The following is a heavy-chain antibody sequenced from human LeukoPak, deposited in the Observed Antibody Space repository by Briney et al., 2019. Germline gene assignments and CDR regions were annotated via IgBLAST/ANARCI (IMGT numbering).Heavy chain of an antibody. D-gene: IGHD1-26*01. Sequence: SETLSLTCAVYGGSFSGYYWSWIRQPPGKGLEWIGEINHSGVTTYNPPPKSRVTISVDTSKNQFSLKLSSVTAADTAVYYCARRRRIGGATPGAFDIWGQGTMVTVSS. CDR2: INHSGVT. V-gene: IGHV4-34*01. CDR1: GGSFSGYY. J-gene: IGHJ3*02. CDR3: ARRRRIGGATPGAFDI.